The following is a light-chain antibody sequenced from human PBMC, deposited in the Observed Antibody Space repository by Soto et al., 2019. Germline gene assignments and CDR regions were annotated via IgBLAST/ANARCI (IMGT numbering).Light chain of an antibody. J-gene: IGKJ2*01. CDR2: SAS. CDR1: QNVDTN. V-gene: IGKV3-15*01. CDR3: PQYYYWAPYT. Sequence: EVVMTQSPATLSVSPGDRATLSCRASQNVDTNVAWYQQKPGQAPRLLVHSASTRATGIPTRFTGIGSGTGFTPPISGPQSDDFAVYFRPQYYYWAPYTFGQGNKLQIK.